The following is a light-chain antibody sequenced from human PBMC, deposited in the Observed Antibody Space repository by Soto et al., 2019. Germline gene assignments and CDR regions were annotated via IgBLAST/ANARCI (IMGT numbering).Light chain of an antibody. CDR2: DVS. Sequence: QSALTQPASVSGSPGQSITISCTGTGSDVGGYNYVSWYQQHPGKAPKLMIYDVSNRPSGVSKRFSGSKSGNTASLTNSGLQAEDEADYYCSSYTSSSTLGYVFGTGTKVTVL. J-gene: IGLJ1*01. V-gene: IGLV2-14*01. CDR1: GSDVGGYNY. CDR3: SSYTSSSTLGYV.